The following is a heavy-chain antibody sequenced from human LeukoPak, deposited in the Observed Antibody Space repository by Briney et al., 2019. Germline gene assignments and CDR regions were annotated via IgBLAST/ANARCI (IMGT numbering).Heavy chain of an antibody. J-gene: IGHJ4*02. V-gene: IGHV6-1*01. CDR2: TYYRSTWYN. CDR1: GDSVSSNSVT. Sequence: SQALSLTCAISGDSVSSNSVTWNRIRQSPSRGLEWLGRTYYRSTWYNDYAVSVRGRITVNPDTSKNQFSLHLNSVTPEDTAVYYCAGSRFLEWLFDYWGQGTLVTVSS. CDR3: AGSRFLEWLFDY. D-gene: IGHD3-3*01.